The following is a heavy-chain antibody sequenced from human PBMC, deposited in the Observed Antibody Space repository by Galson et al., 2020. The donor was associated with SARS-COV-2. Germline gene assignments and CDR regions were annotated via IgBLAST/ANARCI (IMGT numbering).Heavy chain of an antibody. J-gene: IGHJ6*02. CDR1: GFTFSSYG. V-gene: IGHV3-30*03. CDR3: AGWWELRGGGMDV. Sequence: GESLKISCAASGFTFSSYGMHWVRQAPGKGLEWVAVISYDGSNKYYADSVKGRFTISRDNSKNTLYLQMNSLRAEDTAVYYCAGWWELRGGGMDVWGQGTTVTVSS. CDR2: ISYDGSNK. D-gene: IGHD1-26*01.